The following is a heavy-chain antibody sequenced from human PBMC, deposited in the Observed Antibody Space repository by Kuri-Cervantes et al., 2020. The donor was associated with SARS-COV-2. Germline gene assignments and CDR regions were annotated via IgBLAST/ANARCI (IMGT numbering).Heavy chain of an antibody. CDR3: ARGRKTSPGPWNGFDI. J-gene: IGHJ3*02. CDR1: GYTFTSYY. D-gene: IGHD1-1*01. CDR2: INPSGGST. Sequence: ASVKVSCKASGYTFTSYYMHWVRQAPGQGLEWMGIINPSGGSTSYAQKFQGRVTMTTDTSTSTAYMELRSLRSDDTAVYYCARGRKTSPGPWNGFDIWGQGTMVTVSS. V-gene: IGHV1-46*01.